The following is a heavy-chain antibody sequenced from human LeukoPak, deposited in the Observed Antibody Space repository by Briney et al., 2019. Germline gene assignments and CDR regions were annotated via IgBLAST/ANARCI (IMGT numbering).Heavy chain of an antibody. CDR1: GFTFSSYW. CDR2: IKQDGGNT. Sequence: GGSLRLSCAASGFTFSSYWMSWVRQAPGKGLEWVANIKQDGGNTYYADSVKGRFTISRDNAKNTLYLQMNSLRAEDTAVNYCARSVSGYYYYYMDVWGKGTTVTVS. D-gene: IGHD1-14*01. CDR3: ARSVSGYYYYYMDV. V-gene: IGHV3-7*03. J-gene: IGHJ6*03.